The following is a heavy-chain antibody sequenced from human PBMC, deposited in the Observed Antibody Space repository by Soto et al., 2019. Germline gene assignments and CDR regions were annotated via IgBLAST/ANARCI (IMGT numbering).Heavy chain of an antibody. D-gene: IGHD4-17*01. V-gene: IGHV4-31*03. CDR1: GGSISSGCYY. Sequence: SETLSLTCTVSGGSISSGCYYWSWIRQHPGKGLEWIGYIYYSGSTYYNPSLKSRVTISVDTSKNQFSLKLSSVTAADTAVYYCARDDYGDSDAFEIWGQGTMVTVSS. CDR3: ARDDYGDSDAFEI. J-gene: IGHJ3*02. CDR2: IYYSGST.